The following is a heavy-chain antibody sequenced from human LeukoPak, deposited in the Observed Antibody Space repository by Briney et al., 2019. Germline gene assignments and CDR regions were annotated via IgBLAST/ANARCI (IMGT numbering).Heavy chain of an antibody. CDR1: GFTFSSYW. V-gene: IGHV3-7*01. CDR3: ATRYFDL. Sequence: GGSLRLSCAASGFTFSSYWMSWVRHAPGKGLEWVANVKQDGSERYYVASVKGRFTISRDNAKNSLFLQMNSLRAEDTAVYYCATRYFDLWGRGTLVTVSS. J-gene: IGHJ2*01. CDR2: VKQDGSER.